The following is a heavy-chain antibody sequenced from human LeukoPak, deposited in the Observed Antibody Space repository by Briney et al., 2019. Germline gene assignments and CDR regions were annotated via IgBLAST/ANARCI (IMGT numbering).Heavy chain of an antibody. Sequence: ASVKVSCKASGYTFTSYYMHWVRQAPGQGLEWMGIINPSGGSTSHAQKFQGRVTMTRDTSTSTVYMELSSLRSEDTAVYYCAGAVAGTNAFDIWGQGTMVTVSS. CDR3: AGAVAGTNAFDI. CDR1: GYTFTSYY. CDR2: INPSGGST. J-gene: IGHJ3*02. V-gene: IGHV1-46*01. D-gene: IGHD6-19*01.